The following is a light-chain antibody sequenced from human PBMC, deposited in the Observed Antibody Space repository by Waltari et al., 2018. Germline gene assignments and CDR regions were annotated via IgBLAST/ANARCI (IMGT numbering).Light chain of an antibody. CDR3: CSYAGRGTYV. V-gene: IGLV2-23*02. CDR2: EVI. J-gene: IGLJ1*01. CDR1: TSAVGNYDL. Sequence: SALTQPASVSGTPGQSIPISCPGTTSAVGNYDLVSWYQQHPGKAPKLLICEVIKRPSGGSSRFSGSKSGNTASLTISGLQAEDEADYYCCSYAGRGTYVFGSGTKVTVL.